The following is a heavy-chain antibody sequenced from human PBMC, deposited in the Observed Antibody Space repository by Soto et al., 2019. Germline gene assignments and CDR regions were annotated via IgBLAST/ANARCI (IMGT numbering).Heavy chain of an antibody. Sequence: GASVKVSCEASGYTFTSYGISWVRQAPGQGLEWMGWISAYNGNTNYAQKLQGRVTMTTDTSTSTAYMELRSLRSDDTAVYYCARTIAAAGRGYFDYWGQGTLVTVSS. D-gene: IGHD6-13*01. CDR2: ISAYNGNT. V-gene: IGHV1-18*04. J-gene: IGHJ4*02. CDR3: ARTIAAAGRGYFDY. CDR1: GYTFTSYG.